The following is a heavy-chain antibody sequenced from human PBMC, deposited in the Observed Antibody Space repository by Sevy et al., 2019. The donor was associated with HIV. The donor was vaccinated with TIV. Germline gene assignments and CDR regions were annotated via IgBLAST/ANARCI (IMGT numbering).Heavy chain of an antibody. D-gene: IGHD3-22*01. CDR3: ARAPYYYDSSGYYPALIFDY. CDR2: IIPIFGTA. J-gene: IGHJ4*02. V-gene: IGHV1-69*13. CDR1: GGTFSSYA. Sequence: ASVKVSCKASGGTFSSYAISWVRQAPGQGLEWMGGIIPIFGTANYAQKFQGRVTITADESTRTAYMELSSLRSEDTAVYYCARAPYYYDSSGYYPALIFDYWGQGTLVTVSS.